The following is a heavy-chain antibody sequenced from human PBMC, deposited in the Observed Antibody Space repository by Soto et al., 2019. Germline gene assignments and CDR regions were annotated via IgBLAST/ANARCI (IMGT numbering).Heavy chain of an antibody. CDR1: GGSVSSSGYS. D-gene: IGHD3-10*01. J-gene: IGHJ4*02. CDR3: STTNFGWFGVGHS. Sequence: QLQLQESGPGLVKPSETLSLTCTVSGGSVSSSGYSWGCIRQPPGKGLEWVGSIYYGGSTYYNPAVKSRVTLYVDTSTNQFSRRLNSVTAADTAVYYCSTTNFGWFGVGHSWGQGTMVTVSS. V-gene: IGHV4-39*01. CDR2: IYYGGST.